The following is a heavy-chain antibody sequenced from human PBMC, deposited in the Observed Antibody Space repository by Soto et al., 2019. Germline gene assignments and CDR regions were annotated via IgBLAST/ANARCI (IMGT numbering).Heavy chain of an antibody. CDR1: GFTFSSYW. CDR3: ARVPGYYDSSGYLYYFDY. J-gene: IGHJ4*02. Sequence: GGSLRLSCAASGFTFSSYWMHWVRQAPGKGLVWVSRINSDGSSTSYADSVKGRFTISRDNAKNTLYLQMNSLRAEDTAVYYCARVPGYYDSSGYLYYFDYWGQGTLVTVSS. CDR2: INSDGSST. D-gene: IGHD3-22*01. V-gene: IGHV3-74*01.